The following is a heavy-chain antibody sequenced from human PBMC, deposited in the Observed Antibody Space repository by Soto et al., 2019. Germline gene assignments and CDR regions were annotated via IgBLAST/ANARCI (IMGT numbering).Heavy chain of an antibody. D-gene: IGHD6-19*01. CDR1: GYTFTSYA. Sequence: ASVKVSCKASGYTFTSYAMHWVRQAPGQRLEWMGWINAGNGNTKYSQKFQGRVTITRDTSVSTAYMELSSLRSEDTAVYYCARQGTAVAGMNWFDPWGQGTLVTVSS. J-gene: IGHJ5*02. V-gene: IGHV1-3*01. CDR2: INAGNGNT. CDR3: ARQGTAVAGMNWFDP.